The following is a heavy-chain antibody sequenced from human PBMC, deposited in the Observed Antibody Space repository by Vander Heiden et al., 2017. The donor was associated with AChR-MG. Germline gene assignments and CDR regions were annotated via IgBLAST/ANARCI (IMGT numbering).Heavy chain of an antibody. Sequence: EVQLVESGGGLVKPGGSLRLSCAASGFTFSRYNIHCVRRAPGEGLEWVSTISRSSNYIYYGDSVKGRFTISRDNAKNSVYLQLNSLTADDSAVYYCARDVASYGGYEGGHDGFDIWGQGTTVTVSS. CDR3: ARDVASYGGYEGGHDGFDI. J-gene: IGHJ3*02. V-gene: IGHV3-21*01. D-gene: IGHD5-12*01. CDR2: ISRSSNYI. CDR1: GFTFSRYN.